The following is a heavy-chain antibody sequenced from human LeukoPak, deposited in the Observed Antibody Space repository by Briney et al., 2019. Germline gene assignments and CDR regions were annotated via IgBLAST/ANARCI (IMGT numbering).Heavy chain of an antibody. V-gene: IGHV3-53*01. J-gene: IGHJ3*02. CDR1: GFTVSSNY. CDR3: ATHLGYCTRDTCYKAFDI. D-gene: IGHD2-2*02. Sequence: GGSLRLSCAASGFTVSSNYMSWVRQAPGKGLEWVSVIYSGGSTYYADSVKGRFTISRDNSKNTLYLQMNSLRAEDTAVYYCATHLGYCTRDTCYKAFDIWGQGTMVTVSS. CDR2: IYSGGST.